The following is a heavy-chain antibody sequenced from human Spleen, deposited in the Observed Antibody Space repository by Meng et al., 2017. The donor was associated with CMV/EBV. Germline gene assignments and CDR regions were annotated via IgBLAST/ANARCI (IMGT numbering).Heavy chain of an antibody. CDR3: ARGGGFIAVADYYYGIDV. D-gene: IGHD6-19*01. CDR2: INPNSGGT. V-gene: IGHV1-2*02. J-gene: IGHJ6*02. Sequence: ASVKVSCKASGYTFTGYYMHWVRQAPGQGLEWMGWINPNSGGTNYAQKFQGRVTMTRDTSISTAYMELSRLRSDDTAVYYCARGGGFIAVADYYYGIDVWGQGTTVTVSS. CDR1: GYTFTGYY.